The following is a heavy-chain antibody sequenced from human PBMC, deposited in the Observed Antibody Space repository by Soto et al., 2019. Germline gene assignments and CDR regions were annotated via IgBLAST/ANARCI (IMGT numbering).Heavy chain of an antibody. CDR3: ARDNSAANGVLDH. CDR2: INPSARSA. D-gene: IGHD1-1*01. CDR1: GYTFTNYY. J-gene: IGHJ4*02. V-gene: IGHV1-46*04. Sequence: ASVNVSCKASGYTFTNYYLHWVRQAPGQGLEWVGMINPSARSASCAQKLRGRLTMDRDTSTTTVYMELSRLTFEDTAVYFCARDNSAANGVLDHWGQGTLVTVS.